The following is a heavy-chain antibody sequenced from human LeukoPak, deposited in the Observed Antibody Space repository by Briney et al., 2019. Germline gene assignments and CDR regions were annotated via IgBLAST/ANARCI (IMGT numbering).Heavy chain of an antibody. D-gene: IGHD3-16*02. CDR2: ISGGGGST. CDR3: AKSPISYYFDY. CDR1: GFTFSSYA. Sequence: GGSLRLSCAASGFTFSSYAMSWVRQAPGKGLEWVSAISGGGGSTYYADSVKGRFTISRDNSKNTLYLQMNSLRVEDTAVYYCAKSPISYYFDYWGQGTLVTVSS. J-gene: IGHJ4*02. V-gene: IGHV3-23*01.